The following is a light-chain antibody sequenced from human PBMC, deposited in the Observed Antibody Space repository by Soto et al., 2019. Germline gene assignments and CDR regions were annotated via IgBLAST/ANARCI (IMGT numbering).Light chain of an antibody. J-gene: IGLJ1*01. Sequence: QSALTQPRSVSGSPGQSVTISCTGTSSDVGAYKYVSWYQHYPGDAPKVMIYDVTQRPSGVPDRFSGTKSGNTASLTISGLQAEDEADYYCCSYAGSYTWVFGSGTKVTV. CDR2: DVT. CDR3: CSYAGSYTWV. CDR1: SSDVGAYKY. V-gene: IGLV2-11*01.